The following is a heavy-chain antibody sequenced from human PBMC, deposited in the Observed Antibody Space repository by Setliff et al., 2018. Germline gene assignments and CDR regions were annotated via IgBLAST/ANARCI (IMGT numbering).Heavy chain of an antibody. CDR2: IWYDGSNT. Sequence: GGSLRLSCAASGFTFSTYGMHWVRQAPGKGLEWVAFIWYDGSNTYYADSVKGRFTISRDNSQNTVFLQVNSLRPEDSAVYYCAKEDYSDSSGYYYETPWFDPWGQGTLVTVSS. CDR1: GFTFSTYG. J-gene: IGHJ5*02. D-gene: IGHD3-22*01. CDR3: AKEDYSDSSGYYYETPWFDP. V-gene: IGHV3-30*02.